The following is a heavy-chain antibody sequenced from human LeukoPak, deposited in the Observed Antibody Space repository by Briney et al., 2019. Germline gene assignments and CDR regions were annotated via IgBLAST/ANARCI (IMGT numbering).Heavy chain of an antibody. CDR1: GFTFDDYA. Sequence: GGSLRLSCAASGFTFDDYAMHWVRQAPGKGLEWVSGISWNSGSIGYADSVKGRFTISRDNAKNSLYLQMNSLRAEDTAVYYCAKILGSGVWYGFDIWGQGTMVTVSS. CDR2: ISWNSGSI. D-gene: IGHD7-27*01. V-gene: IGHV3-9*01. J-gene: IGHJ3*02. CDR3: AKILGSGVWYGFDI.